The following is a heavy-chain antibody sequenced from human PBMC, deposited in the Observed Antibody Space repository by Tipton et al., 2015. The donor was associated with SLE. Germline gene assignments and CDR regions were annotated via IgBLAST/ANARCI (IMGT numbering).Heavy chain of an antibody. D-gene: IGHD4-23*01. Sequence: SLRLSCAASGFTFSSYAMHWVRQAPGKGLEWVAVISYDGSNKYYADSVKGRFTISRDNSKNTLYLQMNSLRGEDTAVYYCAREGFNSRYFDYWGQGTLVTVSS. V-gene: IGHV3-30*04. J-gene: IGHJ4*02. CDR1: GFTFSSYA. CDR2: ISYDGSNK. CDR3: AREGFNSRYFDY.